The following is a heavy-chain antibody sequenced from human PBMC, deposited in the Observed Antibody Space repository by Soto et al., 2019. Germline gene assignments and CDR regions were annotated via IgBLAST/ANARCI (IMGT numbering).Heavy chain of an antibody. V-gene: IGHV4-61*01. CDR3: ARDGIPHYYGSGSYPRFDP. CDR2: IYYSGST. J-gene: IGHJ5*02. D-gene: IGHD3-10*01. CDR1: GGSVSSGSYY. Sequence: SETLSLTCTVSGGSVSSGSYYWSWIRQPPGKGLEWIGYIYYSGSTNYNPSLKSRVTISVDTSKNQFSLKLSSVTAADTAVYYCARDGIPHYYGSGSYPRFDPWGQGTLVTVSS.